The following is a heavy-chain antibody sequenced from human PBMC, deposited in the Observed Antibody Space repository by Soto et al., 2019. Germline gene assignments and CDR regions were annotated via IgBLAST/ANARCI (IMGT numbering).Heavy chain of an antibody. D-gene: IGHD6-6*01. CDR2: ISWDGGST. CDR1: GFTFDDYT. V-gene: IGHV3-43*01. Sequence: GESLKISCAASGFTFDDYTMHWVRQAPGKGLEWVSLISWDGGSTYYADSVKGRFTISRDNSKNSLYLQMNSLRTEDTALYYCAKLAEYSSSSDAYYGMDVWGQGTTVTVSS. CDR3: AKLAEYSSSSDAYYGMDV. J-gene: IGHJ6*02.